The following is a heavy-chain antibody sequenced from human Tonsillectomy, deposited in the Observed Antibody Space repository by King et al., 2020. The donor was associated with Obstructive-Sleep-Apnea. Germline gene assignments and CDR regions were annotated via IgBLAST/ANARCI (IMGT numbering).Heavy chain of an antibody. J-gene: IGHJ4*02. D-gene: IGHD3-22*01. Sequence: QLQESGPGLVKPSETLSXTCTXSGASXXGXSYYWXXIRQPPGKGLEWIGSIYYGGSTYYNPSLKRRVTISVDTSKNQFSLKLSSVTAADTAVDYCARXXITMXXVMIDYWXXXTXXXVSS. CDR3: ARXXITMXXVMIDY. V-gene: IGHV4-39*07. CDR2: IYYGGST. CDR1: GASXXGXSYY.